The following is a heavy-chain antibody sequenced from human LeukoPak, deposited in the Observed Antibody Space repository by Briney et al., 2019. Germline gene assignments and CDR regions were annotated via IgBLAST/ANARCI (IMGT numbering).Heavy chain of an antibody. J-gene: IGHJ4*02. CDR1: GFTFSSYW. D-gene: IGHD1-14*01. CDR3: ARAGNYRFDY. CDR2: MNSDGSII. V-gene: IGHV3-74*01. Sequence: PGGSLRLSCTTCGFTFSSYWIHLVRQAPGKGLVWVSRMNSDGSIINYADSVKGRFTISRDNAKNTLYLQMNSLRDEDTAVYYCARAGNYRFDYWGQGTLVTVSS.